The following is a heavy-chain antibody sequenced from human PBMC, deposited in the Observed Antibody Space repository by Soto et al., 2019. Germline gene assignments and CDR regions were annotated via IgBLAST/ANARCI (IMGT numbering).Heavy chain of an antibody. CDR1: GYTFTGYY. CDR2: INPNSGGT. D-gene: IGHD3-22*01. CDR3: AREWAGYYDSSGYYQTYYYYGMDV. Sequence: ASVKVSCKASGYTFTGYYMHWVRQAPGQGLEWMGWINPNSGGTNYAQKFQGWVTMTRDTSISTAYMELGRLRSDDTAGYYCAREWAGYYDSSGYYQTYYYYGMDVWGQGTTVTVSS. V-gene: IGHV1-2*04. J-gene: IGHJ6*02.